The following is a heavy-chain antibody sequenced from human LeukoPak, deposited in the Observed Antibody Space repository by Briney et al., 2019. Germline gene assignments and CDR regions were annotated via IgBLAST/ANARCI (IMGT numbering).Heavy chain of an antibody. J-gene: IGHJ4*02. CDR3: ARAGRSSGWANFDY. V-gene: IGHV4-59*01. Sequence: SETLSLTCTVSGGCISSYYWSWIRQPPGKGLEWIGYIYYSGSTNYNPSLKSRVTISVDTSKNQFSLKLSSVTAADTAVYYCARAGRSSGWANFDYWGQGTLVTVSS. CDR2: IYYSGST. CDR1: GGCISSYY. D-gene: IGHD6-19*01.